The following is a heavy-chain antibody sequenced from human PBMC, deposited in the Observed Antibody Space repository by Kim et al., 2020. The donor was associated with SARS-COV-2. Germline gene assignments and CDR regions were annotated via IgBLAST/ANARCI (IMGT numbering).Heavy chain of an antibody. Sequence: GGSLRLSCAASGFTFSSYSMNWVRQAPGKGLEWVSSISSSSSYIYYADSVKGRFTISRDNAKNSLYLQMNSLRAEDTAVYYCARYKINCSSTSCYTRVLYYYYGMDVWGQGTTVTVSS. V-gene: IGHV3-21*01. CDR1: GFTFSSYS. CDR2: ISSSSSYI. D-gene: IGHD2-2*02. CDR3: ARYKINCSSTSCYTRVLYYYYGMDV. J-gene: IGHJ6*02.